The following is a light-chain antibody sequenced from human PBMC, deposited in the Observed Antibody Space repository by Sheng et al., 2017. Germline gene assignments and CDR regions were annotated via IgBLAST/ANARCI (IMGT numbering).Light chain of an antibody. V-gene: IGKV3-11*01. Sequence: EIVMTQSPATLSVSPGERAILSCRASESVGSNLAWYQQKPGQAPRLLIYDASNRATGIPARFSGSGSGTDFTLTISSLEPEDFAVYYCQQRSNWPPLTFGGGTKVEIK. CDR3: QQRSNWPPLT. CDR1: ESVGSN. J-gene: IGKJ4*01. CDR2: DAS.